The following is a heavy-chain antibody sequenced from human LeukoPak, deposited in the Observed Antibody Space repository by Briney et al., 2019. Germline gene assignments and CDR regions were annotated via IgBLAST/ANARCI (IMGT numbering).Heavy chain of an antibody. J-gene: IGHJ4*02. D-gene: IGHD1-26*01. CDR1: GFTFSSYA. V-gene: IGHV3-9*01. CDR3: AKAPGSYFSSYYFDY. CDR2: ISWNSGSI. Sequence: GGSLRLSCAASGFTFSSYAMHWVRQAPGKGLEWVSGISWNSGSIGYADSVKGRFTISRDNAKNSLYLQMNSLRAEDTALYYCAKAPGSYFSSYYFDYWGQGTLVAVSS.